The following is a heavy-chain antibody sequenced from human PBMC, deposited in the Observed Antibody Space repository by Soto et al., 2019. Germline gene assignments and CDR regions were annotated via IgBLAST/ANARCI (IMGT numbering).Heavy chain of an antibody. V-gene: IGHV1-2*02. D-gene: IGHD2-15*01. Sequence: ASVKVSCKSSGYTFIGFSLHWVRQAPGQGLEWMGWINPKNGDTYYAQKFQGRVTMTRDTSINTVYMELNSLKSDDTAVYYCSKGRWTVGHCSGGSCYAGMDVWGQGTTVTVS. CDR1: GYTFIGFS. J-gene: IGHJ6*02. CDR3: SKGRWTVGHCSGGSCYAGMDV. CDR2: INPKNGDT.